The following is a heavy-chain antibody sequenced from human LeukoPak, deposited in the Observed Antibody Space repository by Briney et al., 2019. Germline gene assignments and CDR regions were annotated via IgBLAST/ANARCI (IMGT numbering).Heavy chain of an antibody. D-gene: IGHD3-22*01. CDR2: INAGNGNT. J-gene: IGHJ5*02. CDR3: ARGGGNYYDSSGYGNWLDP. Sequence: EASVKVSCKASGYTFTTYAMHWVRQAPGQRLEWMGWINAGNGNTKYSQEFQGRVTITRDTSASTAYMELSSLRSEDMAVYYCARGGGNYYDSSGYGNWLDPWGQGTLVTVSS. CDR1: GYTFTTYA. V-gene: IGHV1-3*03.